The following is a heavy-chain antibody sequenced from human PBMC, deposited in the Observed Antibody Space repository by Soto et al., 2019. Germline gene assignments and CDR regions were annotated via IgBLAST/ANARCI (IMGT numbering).Heavy chain of an antibody. CDR1: GYTFSSYG. Sequence: GASVKVSCNASGYTFSSYGISWVRQAPGQGLEWMGWISAYNGNTNYAQKLQGRVTMTTDTSTSTAYMELRSPRSDDTAVYYCARDRSYYSDYSGQGTLVTVSS. CDR3: ARDRSYYSDY. CDR2: ISAYNGNT. V-gene: IGHV1-18*01. J-gene: IGHJ4*02. D-gene: IGHD3-10*01.